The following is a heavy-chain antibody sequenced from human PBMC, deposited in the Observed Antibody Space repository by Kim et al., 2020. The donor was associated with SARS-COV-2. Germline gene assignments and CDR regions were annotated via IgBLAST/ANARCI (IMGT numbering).Heavy chain of an antibody. CDR2: IYYSGST. Sequence: SETLSLTCTVSGGSISSYYWSWIRQPPGKGLEWIGYIYYSGSTNYNPSLKSRVTISVDTSKNQFSLKLSSVTAADTAVYYCARDNPLRVCSGGSCYRGYFDLWGRGTLVTVSS. V-gene: IGHV4-59*01. CDR3: ARDNPLRVCSGGSCYRGYFDL. J-gene: IGHJ2*01. D-gene: IGHD2-15*01. CDR1: GGSISSYY.